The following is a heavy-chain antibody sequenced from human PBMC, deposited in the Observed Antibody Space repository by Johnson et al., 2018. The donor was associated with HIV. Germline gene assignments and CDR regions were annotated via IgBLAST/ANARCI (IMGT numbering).Heavy chain of an antibody. CDR1: GFTFTDYY. CDR3: ARRRRDGDAFDI. V-gene: IGHV3-11*01. CDR2: ISSTASTI. D-gene: IGHD5-24*01. J-gene: IGHJ3*02. Sequence: QVQLVESGGGLGKPGGSLRLSCAASGFTFTDYYMSWLRQAPGKGLEWVSYISSTASTIYYADSVKGRFTISRDNAKNSLYLQMNSLRAEDTAVYYCARRRRDGDAFDIWGQGTMVTVSS.